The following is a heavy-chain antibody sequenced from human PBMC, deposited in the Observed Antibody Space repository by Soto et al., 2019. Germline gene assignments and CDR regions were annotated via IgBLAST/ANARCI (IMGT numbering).Heavy chain of an antibody. D-gene: IGHD4-17*01. CDR1: GGTFSSYA. Sequence: QVQLVQSGAEVKKPGSSVKVSCKASGGTFSSYAISWVRQAPGQGLEWMGGIIPIFGTANYAQKFQGRVXIXADXSTSTAYMELSSLGSEATAAYYCATGDDYAGPVGYWGQGTLVTVSS. V-gene: IGHV1-69*12. CDR2: IIPIFGTA. CDR3: ATGDDYAGPVGY. J-gene: IGHJ4*02.